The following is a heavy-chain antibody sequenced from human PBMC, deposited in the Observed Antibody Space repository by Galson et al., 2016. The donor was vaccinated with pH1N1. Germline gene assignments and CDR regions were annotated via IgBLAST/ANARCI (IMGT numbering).Heavy chain of an antibody. V-gene: IGHV4-39*07. CDR1: GASISSRSYY. CDR3: AKVSNSGDFWSGYYIDD. Sequence: LSLTCTVSGASISSRSYYWAWLRQPPGKGLEWIGSIYYSGSTYYNPSLKSRVTISEDTSRNQFSLKLSSVTAADTAMYYCAKVSNSGDFWSGYYIDDWGQGTVVTVSS. CDR2: IYYSGST. D-gene: IGHD3-3*01. J-gene: IGHJ4*02.